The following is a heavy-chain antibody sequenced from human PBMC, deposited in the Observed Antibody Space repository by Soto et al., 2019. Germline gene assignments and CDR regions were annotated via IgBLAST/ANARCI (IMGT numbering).Heavy chain of an antibody. CDR3: ATASIAARPSYYYGMDV. CDR1: GFTFSSYA. D-gene: IGHD6-6*01. J-gene: IGHJ6*02. V-gene: IGHV3-23*01. Sequence: EVQLLESGGGLVQPGGSLRLSCAASGFTFSSYAMSWVRQAPGKGLEWVSAISGSGGSTYYADSVKGRFTISRDNSKNTLNLQMNSLRAKDTAVYYCATASIAARPSYYYGMDVWGQGTTVTVSS. CDR2: ISGSGGST.